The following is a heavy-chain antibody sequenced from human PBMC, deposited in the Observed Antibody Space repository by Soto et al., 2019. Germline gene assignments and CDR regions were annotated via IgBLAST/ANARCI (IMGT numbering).Heavy chain of an antibody. D-gene: IGHD6-19*01. V-gene: IGHV1-18*04. Sequence: ASVKVSCKASGYTFTSYGISWVRQAPGQGLEWMGWISTYTGDTNYAQNLQGRVTMTTDTSTNTAYMELRCLRSDDTAVYYCARRTPLTVAGAYYYYYYGMDVWGQGTTVTVSS. CDR3: ARRTPLTVAGAYYYYYYGMDV. J-gene: IGHJ6*02. CDR1: GYTFTSYG. CDR2: ISTYTGDT.